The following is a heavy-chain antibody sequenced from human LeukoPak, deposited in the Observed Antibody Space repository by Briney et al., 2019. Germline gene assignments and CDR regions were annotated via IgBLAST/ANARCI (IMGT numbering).Heavy chain of an antibody. Sequence: GASVKVSCKASGYTFTSYDINWVRQATGQGLEWVAWMHPNSGNTGYEQKFQGRVTMTRNTSISTAYMEMSSLRSEDTAVYYCARDLSSYGYNDPLFDYWCQGTLVTVSS. CDR1: GYTFTSYD. J-gene: IGHJ4*02. CDR3: ARDLSSYGYNDPLFDY. D-gene: IGHD5-18*01. CDR2: MHPNSGNT. V-gene: IGHV1-8*01.